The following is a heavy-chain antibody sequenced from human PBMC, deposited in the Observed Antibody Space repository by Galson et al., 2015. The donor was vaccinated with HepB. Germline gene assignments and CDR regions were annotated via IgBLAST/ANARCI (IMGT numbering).Heavy chain of an antibody. D-gene: IGHD2-21*01. CDR3: TTETIDCGGDCYSAEYFQH. V-gene: IGHV3-23*01. Sequence: SLRLSCAASGFTFSSYAMTWVRQAPGKGLEWLSTISGSGGSTYYADSVKGRFTISRDNSKNTLYLQMNSLKTEDTAVYYCTTETIDCGGDCYSAEYFQHWGQGTLVTVSS. CDR1: GFTFSSYA. J-gene: IGHJ1*01. CDR2: ISGSGGST.